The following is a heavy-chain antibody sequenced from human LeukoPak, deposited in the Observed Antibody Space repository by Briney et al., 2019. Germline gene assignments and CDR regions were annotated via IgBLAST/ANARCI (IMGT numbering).Heavy chain of an antibody. V-gene: IGHV4-4*07. D-gene: IGHD5-18*01. CDR1: GGSISSYY. CDR2: IYTSGST. Sequence: PSETLSLTCTVSGGSISSYYWSWIRQPAGKGLEWIGRIYTSGSTNYNPSLKSRVTMSVDTSRNQFSLKLSSVTAADTAVYYCARDLYSYGLPRRFYYYMDVWGKGTTVTISS. J-gene: IGHJ6*03. CDR3: ARDLYSYGLPRRFYYYMDV.